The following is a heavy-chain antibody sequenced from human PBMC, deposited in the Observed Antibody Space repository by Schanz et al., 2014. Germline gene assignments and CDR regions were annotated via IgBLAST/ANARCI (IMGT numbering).Heavy chain of an antibody. CDR1: GFTLSNYA. CDR2: LSANGDST. CDR3: ARKSLVCDHYDS. Sequence: VQLVESGGGLVQPGGSLRLSCAAPGFTLSNYAMHWVRQTPDKGLEWVAGLSANGDSTFYSSSVKGRFTISRDISKNTLYLQMGRLRAEDVAVYCCARKSLVCDHYDSWGQGTLVTVSS. D-gene: IGHD3-3*01. J-gene: IGHJ4*02. V-gene: IGHV3-64*01.